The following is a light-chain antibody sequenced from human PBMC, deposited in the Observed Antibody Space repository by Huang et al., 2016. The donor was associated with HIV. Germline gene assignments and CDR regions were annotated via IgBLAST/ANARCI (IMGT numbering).Light chain of an antibody. CDR3: QQSFSVPRT. CDR2: TAS. Sequence: DIQMTQSPPSLSASVGDRVTFSCRANQNITKSLNWYQQKPGKAPKLLIYTASTLESGVPSRFSGSGSGSRFTLNIGNLQPEDFATYYCQQSFSVPRTFG. V-gene: IGKV1-39*01. J-gene: IGKJ1*01. CDR1: QNITKS.